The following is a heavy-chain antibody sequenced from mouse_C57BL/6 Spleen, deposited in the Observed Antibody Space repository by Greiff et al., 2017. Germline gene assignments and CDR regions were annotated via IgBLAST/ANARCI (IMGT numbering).Heavy chain of an antibody. V-gene: IGHV1-80*01. CDR1: GYAFSSYW. CDR2: IYPGDGDT. D-gene: IGHD2-4*01. J-gene: IGHJ3*01. Sequence: QVQLKESGAELVKPGASVKISCKASGYAFSSYWMNWVKQRPGKGLEWIGQIYPGDGDTNYNGKFKGKATLTADKSSSTAYMQLSSLTSEDSAVYFGARSGDYDGFAYWGQGTLVTVSA. CDR3: ARSGDYDGFAY.